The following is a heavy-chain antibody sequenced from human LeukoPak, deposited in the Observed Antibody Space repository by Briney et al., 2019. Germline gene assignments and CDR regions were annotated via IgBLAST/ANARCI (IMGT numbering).Heavy chain of an antibody. D-gene: IGHD3-10*01. J-gene: IGHJ4*02. Sequence: GRSLRLSCAASGLTFDKYAMHWVRHAPGKGLEWVAGIASNRGNTSFADSVKGRFAISRDNPDNSPYLQMNSLTPEDTGFYFCAKDMNSYGSGSSYNPWGPFDAWGQGTLVTASS. CDR2: IASNRGNT. CDR1: GLTFDKYA. V-gene: IGHV3-9*01. CDR3: AKDMNSYGSGSSYNPWGPFDA.